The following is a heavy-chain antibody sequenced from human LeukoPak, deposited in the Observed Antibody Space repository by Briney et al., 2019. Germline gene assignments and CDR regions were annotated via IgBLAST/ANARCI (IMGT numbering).Heavy chain of an antibody. V-gene: IGHV3-33*03. Sequence: PGGSLRLSCAASGFSFKTYGMHWVRQAPGKGLEWVAIIWYDGSNSFYADSVKGRFTISRDNSKRTLYLQMNTLRAEDTAVYFCASGLVGGSFDYWGQGTLVTVFS. D-gene: IGHD3-10*01. CDR1: GFSFKTYG. J-gene: IGHJ4*02. CDR2: IWYDGSNS. CDR3: ASGLVGGSFDY.